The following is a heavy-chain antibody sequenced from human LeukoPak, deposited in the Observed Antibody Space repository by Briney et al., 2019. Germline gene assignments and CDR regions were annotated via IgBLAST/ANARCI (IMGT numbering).Heavy chain of an antibody. CDR3: AREQGDLIGAHFDY. Sequence: SETLSLTCTVSGGSISSGNYYWTWIRQPAGKGLELIGRIYTSGSTNYNPSLKSRVTMSVDTSKNQFSLKLSSVTAADTAVYYCAREQGDLIGAHFDYWGQGSLVTVSS. D-gene: IGHD1-26*01. V-gene: IGHV4-61*02. J-gene: IGHJ4*02. CDR1: GGSISSGNYY. CDR2: IYTSGST.